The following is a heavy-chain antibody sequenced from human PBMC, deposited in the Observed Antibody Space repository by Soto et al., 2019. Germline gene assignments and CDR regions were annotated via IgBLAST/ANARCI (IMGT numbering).Heavy chain of an antibody. Sequence: EVQLVESGGGLVKPGGSLRLSCAASGFTFSSYGMNWVRQAPGKGLEWVSSISSSSSYIYYADSVKGRFTISRDNAKNSLYLQMNSLRAEDTAVYYCARDGSAAGYYYYYGMDVWGQGTTVTVSS. CDR2: ISSSSSYI. D-gene: IGHD6-13*01. CDR3: ARDGSAAGYYYYYGMDV. CDR1: GFTFSSYG. V-gene: IGHV3-21*01. J-gene: IGHJ6*02.